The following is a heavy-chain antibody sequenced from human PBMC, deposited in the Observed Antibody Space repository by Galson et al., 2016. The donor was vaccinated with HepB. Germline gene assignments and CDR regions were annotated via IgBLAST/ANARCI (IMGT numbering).Heavy chain of an antibody. D-gene: IGHD1-26*01. J-gene: IGHJ4*02. CDR3: ARQVGATGYLDL. V-gene: IGHV5-51*01. Sequence: QSGAEVKKPGESLTISCKGSGYILSNYWIAWVRQMPGKGLEWMGMIYPGDSDTRYSPSFQGQVTISADKSINTAYLQWSSLKASDTAVYYCARQVGATGYLDLWGQGTLVTVSS. CDR1: GYILSNYW. CDR2: IYPGDSDT.